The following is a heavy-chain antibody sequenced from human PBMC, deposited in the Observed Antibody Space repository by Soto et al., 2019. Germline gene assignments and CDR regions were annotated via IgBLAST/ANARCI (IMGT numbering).Heavy chain of an antibody. Sequence: GASVKVSCKASGYTFTNYGISLVRQAPGQGLEWMGWINVYNGNTKYAQKVQGRVTMTTDTSTSTAYMELRSLRSDDTAVYYCARGVGSGSYYNQYNWFDPWGQGTLVTVS. CDR2: INVYNGNT. CDR3: ARGVGSGSYYNQYNWFDP. V-gene: IGHV1-18*04. CDR1: GYTFTNYG. D-gene: IGHD3-10*01. J-gene: IGHJ5*02.